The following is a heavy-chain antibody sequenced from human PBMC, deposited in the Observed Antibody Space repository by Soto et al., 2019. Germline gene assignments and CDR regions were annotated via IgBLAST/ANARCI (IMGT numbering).Heavy chain of an antibody. J-gene: IGHJ3*02. CDR1: GYTFTSYA. Sequence: ASVKVSCKASGYTFTSYAMHWVRQAPGQRLEWMGWINAGNGNTKYSQKFQGRVTITRDTSASTAYMVLSSLRSEDTAVYYCARDRSRITIFGVDRPDAFDIWGQGTMVTVSS. D-gene: IGHD3-3*01. V-gene: IGHV1-3*01. CDR2: INAGNGNT. CDR3: ARDRSRITIFGVDRPDAFDI.